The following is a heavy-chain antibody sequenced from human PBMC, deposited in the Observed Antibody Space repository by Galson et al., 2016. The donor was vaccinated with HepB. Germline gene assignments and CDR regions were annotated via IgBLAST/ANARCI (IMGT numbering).Heavy chain of an antibody. CDR2: INHSGTI. CDR3: ARRTVVPTAGNWFDP. Sequence: LRLSCAASGFTVSSNYMSWVRQAPGKGLEWIGEINHSGTINYNPSLKSRVTISVDTSKNQFSLNLGSVTAADTAVYYCARRTVVPTAGNWFDPWGRGTLVTVSS. D-gene: IGHD2-2*01. J-gene: IGHJ5*02. CDR1: GFTVSSNY. V-gene: IGHV4-34*01.